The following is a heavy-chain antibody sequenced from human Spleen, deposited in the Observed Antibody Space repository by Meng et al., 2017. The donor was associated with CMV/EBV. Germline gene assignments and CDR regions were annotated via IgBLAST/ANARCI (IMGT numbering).Heavy chain of an antibody. D-gene: IGHD3-10*01. V-gene: IGHV4-30-4*08. CDR2: IYYSGST. Sequence: SETLSLTCTAFGGSISSGDYYWSWIRQPPGKGPEWIGYIYYSGSTSYNPSLQSRLTISVDTSKNQFSLKLSSVTAADTAVYYCARGLRVLYGSGKRWYYFDSWGQGTLVTVSS. CDR1: GGSISSGDYY. CDR3: ARGLRVLYGSGKRWYYFDS. J-gene: IGHJ4*02.